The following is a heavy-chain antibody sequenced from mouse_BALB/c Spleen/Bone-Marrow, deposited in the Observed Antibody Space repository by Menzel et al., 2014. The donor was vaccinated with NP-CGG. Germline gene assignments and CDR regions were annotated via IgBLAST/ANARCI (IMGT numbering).Heavy chain of an antibody. CDR3: VRETTVVADFDY. J-gene: IGHJ2*01. V-gene: IGHV3-1*02. D-gene: IGHD1-1*01. Sequence: EVKLVESGPDQVKPSQSLSLTCTVAGYSITSGYGWHWIRQFPGNKLEWMGYIHYSGSTNYNPSLQSRISITRDTSKNQFFLQLNSVTTEDTATYHCVRETTVVADFDYWGQGTTLTVSS. CDR1: GYSITSGYG. CDR2: IHYSGST.